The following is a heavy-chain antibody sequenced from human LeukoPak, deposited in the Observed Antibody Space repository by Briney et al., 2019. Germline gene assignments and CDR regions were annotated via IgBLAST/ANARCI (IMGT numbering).Heavy chain of an antibody. CDR2: MNPNSGNT. CDR1: GYTFTSYD. CDR3: AICSGWPYYFDY. V-gene: IGHV1-8*01. Sequence: ASVKVSCKASGYTFTSYDINWVRQATGQGLEWMGWMNPNSGNTGYAQKLQGRVTMTTDTSTSTAYMELRSLRSDDTAVYYCAICSGWPYYFDYWGQGTLVTVSS. D-gene: IGHD6-19*01. J-gene: IGHJ4*02.